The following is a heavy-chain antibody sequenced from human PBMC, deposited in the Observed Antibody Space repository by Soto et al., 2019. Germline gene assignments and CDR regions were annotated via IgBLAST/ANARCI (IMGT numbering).Heavy chain of an antibody. CDR1: GGSISSGDYY. J-gene: IGHJ4*02. D-gene: IGHD4-17*01. V-gene: IGHV4-30-4*01. CDR2: IYYSGRT. CDR3: ARYRGIPGANDYGGPKHIDY. Sequence: SETLSLTCTVSGGSISSGDYYWSWIRPPPGTGLECIGYIYYSGRTYYNPSLKSRVTISVDTSKNQFSLKLTSVTAADTAVYYCARYRGIPGANDYGGPKHIDYWGQGTLVTVSS.